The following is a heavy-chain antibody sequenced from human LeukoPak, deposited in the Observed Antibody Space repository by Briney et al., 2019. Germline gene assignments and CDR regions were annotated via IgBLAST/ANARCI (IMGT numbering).Heavy chain of an antibody. D-gene: IGHD2-15*01. CDR1: GASIRSGDYH. CDR3: ARDCSGGSCYGAFDI. Sequence: SETLSLTCTVSGASIRSGDYHWSWIRQPPGKGLEWIGYIYDSGSTYYNPSLKSRITISVDTSENRFSLKLSSVTATDTAVYYCARDCSGGSCYGAFDIWGQGTMVTVSS. V-gene: IGHV4-30-4*01. CDR2: IYDSGST. J-gene: IGHJ3*02.